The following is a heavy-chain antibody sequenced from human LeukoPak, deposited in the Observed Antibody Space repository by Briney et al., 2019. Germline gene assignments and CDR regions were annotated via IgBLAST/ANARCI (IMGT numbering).Heavy chain of an antibody. D-gene: IGHD2-2*01. J-gene: IGHJ5*02. Sequence: SETLSLTRAVYGGSFSGYYWSWIRQPPGKGLEWIGEINHSGSTNYNPSLKSRVTISVDTSKNQFSLKLSSVTAADTAVYYCAREVVPAAIWRWFDPWGQGTLVTVSS. CDR2: INHSGST. CDR1: GGSFSGYY. V-gene: IGHV4-34*01. CDR3: AREVVPAAIWRWFDP.